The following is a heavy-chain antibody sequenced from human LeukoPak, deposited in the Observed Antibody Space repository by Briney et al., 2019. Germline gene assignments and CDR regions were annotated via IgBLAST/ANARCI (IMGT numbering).Heavy chain of an antibody. CDR3: ARALDIVVVPAAPQGDGYNEYYFDY. J-gene: IGHJ4*02. CDR2: ISSSGSTI. D-gene: IGHD2-2*01. Sequence: GGSLRLSCAASGFTFSDYYMSWIRQAPGKGLEWVSYISSSGSTIYYADSVKGRFTISRDNAKNSLYLQMNSLRAEDTAVYYCARALDIVVVPAAPQGDGYNEYYFDYWGQGTLVTVSS. CDR1: GFTFSDYY. V-gene: IGHV3-11*01.